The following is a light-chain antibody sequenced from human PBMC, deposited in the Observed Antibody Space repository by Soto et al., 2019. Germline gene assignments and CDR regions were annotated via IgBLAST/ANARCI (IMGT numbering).Light chain of an antibody. CDR1: QDIKKW. CDR3: QQANSLPIV. J-gene: IGKJ5*01. V-gene: IGKV1-12*01. Sequence: DIPVTQSPSSVSASVGDRVTITCRASQDIKKWLVWYQQKPGKAPNLLIYSASVLHGGVPSRFSGSGSGTDFTLTISGLQPEDFGTYYCQQANSLPIVFGHGTRLEIK. CDR2: SAS.